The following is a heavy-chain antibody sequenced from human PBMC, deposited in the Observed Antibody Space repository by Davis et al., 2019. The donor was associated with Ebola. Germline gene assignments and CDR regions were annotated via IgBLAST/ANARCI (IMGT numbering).Heavy chain of an antibody. J-gene: IGHJ6*03. Sequence: PGGSLRLSCAASGFTFDNYAMSWVRQAPGRGLEWISTISGTGASIYYADSVKGRFTISRDNSKKTLYLQMNGLRAEDTAVYYCAKGFRPFDNHSMDVWGRGTTATVSS. D-gene: IGHD1-1*01. V-gene: IGHV3-23*01. CDR1: GFTFDNYA. CDR3: AKGFRPFDNHSMDV. CDR2: ISGTGASI.